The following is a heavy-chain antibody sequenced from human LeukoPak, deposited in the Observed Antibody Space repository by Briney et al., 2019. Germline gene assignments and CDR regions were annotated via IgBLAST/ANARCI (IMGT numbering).Heavy chain of an antibody. CDR2: ISANTTHI. V-gene: IGHV3-21*01. Sequence: GGSLRLSCAASGFSFSSYSMNWVRQAPGKGLEWDSSISANTTHIYGADSLKGRFTISRDDAKNSLYLQLTSLRAEDTAVYYCTRGYTSDYWGQGTLVAVSS. CDR1: GFSFSSYS. J-gene: IGHJ4*02. D-gene: IGHD2-2*01. CDR3: TRGYTSDY.